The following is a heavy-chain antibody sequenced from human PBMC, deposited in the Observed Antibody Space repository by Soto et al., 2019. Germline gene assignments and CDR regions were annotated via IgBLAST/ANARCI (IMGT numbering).Heavy chain of an antibody. Sequence: SETLCLTCTVSGGSISSGGYYWSWIRQHPGKGLEWIGYIYYSGSTYYNPSLKSRVTISVDTSKNQFSLKLSSVTAADTAVYYCARGKASSGYLPWSYNWFDPWGQGPLVTVSS. CDR3: ARGKASSGYLPWSYNWFDP. CDR2: IYYSGST. J-gene: IGHJ5*02. D-gene: IGHD3-22*01. V-gene: IGHV4-31*03. CDR1: GGSISSGGYY.